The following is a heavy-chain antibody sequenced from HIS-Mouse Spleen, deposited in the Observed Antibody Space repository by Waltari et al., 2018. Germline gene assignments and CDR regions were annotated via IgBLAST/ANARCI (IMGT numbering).Heavy chain of an antibody. CDR2: ISYDGSNK. J-gene: IGHJ4*02. V-gene: IGHV3-30*18. CDR1: GFPLRSYG. CDR3: AKDKHHAFDY. Sequence: QVQLVESGGGVVQPGSSLRLSCAASGFPLRSYGMHWVRQAPGKGLEWVAVISYDGSNKYYADSVKGRFTISRDNSKKTLYLQMNSLRAEDTAVYYCAKDKHHAFDYWGQGTLVTVSS.